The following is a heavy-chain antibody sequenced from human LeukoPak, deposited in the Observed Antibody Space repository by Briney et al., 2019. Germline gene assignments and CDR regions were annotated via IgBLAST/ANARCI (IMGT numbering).Heavy chain of an antibody. J-gene: IGHJ4*02. CDR3: ARGRDGYTLGFDY. Sequence: GGSLRLSCVASAFTFSNHGMHWVRQAPGKGLEWVSVIAGDGGAKFYADSVKGRFTLSRDNSKNMFFLQMNSLTVEDTAVYYCARGRDGYTLGFDYWGQGTLVTVSS. CDR2: IAGDGGAK. V-gene: IGHV3-30*03. D-gene: IGHD5-24*01. CDR1: AFTFSNHG.